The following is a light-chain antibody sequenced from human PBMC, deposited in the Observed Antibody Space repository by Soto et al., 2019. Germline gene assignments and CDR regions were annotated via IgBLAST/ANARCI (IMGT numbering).Light chain of an antibody. Sequence: DIHMTQSPSTLSASVGDRVTITCRASQSIGTWLAWYHQKPGKAPKLLIYKASHLDSGVPSRFSGSGSGTEFSLTISRLQPDDFATYYCQQYNSYSSWTFGQGTKVDIK. CDR1: QSIGTW. CDR2: KAS. V-gene: IGKV1-5*03. J-gene: IGKJ1*01. CDR3: QQYNSYSSWT.